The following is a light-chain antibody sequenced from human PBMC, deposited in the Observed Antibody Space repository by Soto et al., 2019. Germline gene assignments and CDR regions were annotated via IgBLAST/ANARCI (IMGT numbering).Light chain of an antibody. J-gene: IGKJ4*01. Sequence: DIQMTQSPSSVSASVGDRVTITCQASQDIKNYLNWYQQKPGKAPNLLIYDASNLKTGVPSRFSGSGSGTHFTFTISSRQPEDIATYYWQHYDHLPPLSFGGGTKVEIK. CDR3: QHYDHLPPLS. V-gene: IGKV1-33*01. CDR2: DAS. CDR1: QDIKNY.